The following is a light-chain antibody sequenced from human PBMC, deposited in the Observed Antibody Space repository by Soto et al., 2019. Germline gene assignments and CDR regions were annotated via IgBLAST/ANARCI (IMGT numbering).Light chain of an antibody. J-gene: IGKJ5*01. CDR2: AAS. Sequence: EIVMTQSACTLSVSPGERATLSCRASQNIGNILALYQQSPGQAPRLLIYAASTRATGIPPGFSGSGSGTEFTLTISSLQSEDFAFFYCQYYNNWPPSITFGQGTRLEI. V-gene: IGKV3-15*01. CDR3: QYYNNWPPSIT. CDR1: QNIGNI.